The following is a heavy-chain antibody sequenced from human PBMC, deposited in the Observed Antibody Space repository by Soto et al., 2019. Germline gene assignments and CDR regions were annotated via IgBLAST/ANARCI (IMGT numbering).Heavy chain of an antibody. J-gene: IGHJ4*02. V-gene: IGHV1-69*01. CDR1: DGTFNSYA. Sequence: QAQVVQSGAELRKPGSSVKLSCKASDGTFNSYAIAWVRQAPGQGLEWMGGIIPYDNTLNCAQKFQDRVTITADDATITVYMEMSSLRSYDTAVYCCASGASRCYPYFFDSWAQGALVTVSS. D-gene: IGHD2-2*01. CDR3: ASGASRCYPYFFDS. CDR2: IIPYDNTL.